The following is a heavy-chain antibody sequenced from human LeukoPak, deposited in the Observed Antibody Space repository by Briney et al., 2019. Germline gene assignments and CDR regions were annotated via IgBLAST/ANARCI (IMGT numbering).Heavy chain of an antibody. J-gene: IGHJ6*03. Sequence: SETLSLTCTVSGGSISSYYWSWTRQPPGKGLEWIGYIYYSGSTNYNPSLKSRVTISVDTSKNQFSLKLSSVTAADTAVYYCARANSGYSSYYYYMDVWGKGTTVTVSS. CDR1: GGSISSYY. D-gene: IGHD5-12*01. V-gene: IGHV4-59*01. CDR3: ARANSGYSSYYYYMDV. CDR2: IYYSGST.